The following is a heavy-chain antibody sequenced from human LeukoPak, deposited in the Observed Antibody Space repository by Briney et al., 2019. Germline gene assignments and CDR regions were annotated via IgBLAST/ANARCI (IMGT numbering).Heavy chain of an antibody. Sequence: ASVKVSCKASGYTFTSYDINWVRQATGQGLEWMGWMNPNSGNTGYAQKFQGRVTITRNTSISTAYMELSSLRSEDTAVYYCARGLYDRKFSPSYYYYMDVWGKGTTVTVSS. CDR1: GYTFTSYD. J-gene: IGHJ6*03. CDR3: ARGLYDRKFSPSYYYYMDV. D-gene: IGHD3-22*01. CDR2: MNPNSGNT. V-gene: IGHV1-8*03.